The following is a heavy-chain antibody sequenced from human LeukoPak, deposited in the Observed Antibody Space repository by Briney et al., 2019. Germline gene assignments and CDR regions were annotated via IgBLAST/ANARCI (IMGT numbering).Heavy chain of an antibody. J-gene: IGHJ3*02. CDR3: ARVPCITIFGVVIMGAFDI. V-gene: IGHV4-31*03. CDR1: GGSISSGGYY. D-gene: IGHD3-3*01. CDR2: IYYSGST. Sequence: SETLSLTCTVSGGSISSGGYYWSWIRQHPGKGLEWIGYIYYSGSTYYNPSLKSRVTISVDTSKNQFSLKLSPVTAADTAVYYCARVPCITIFGVVIMGAFDIWGQGTMVTVSS.